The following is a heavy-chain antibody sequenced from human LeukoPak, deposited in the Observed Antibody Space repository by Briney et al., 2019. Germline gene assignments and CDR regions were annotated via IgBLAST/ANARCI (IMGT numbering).Heavy chain of an antibody. V-gene: IGHV3-74*03. Sequence: PGGSLRLSCAASGFTLRTYWMHWVRQAPGKGLVWVSRINSDGSSTTYADSVKGRFTISRDNAKNTLYLQMNSLRAEDTAVYYCASGGYYDSSGYYILDFDYWGQGTLVTVSS. CDR1: GFTLRTYW. CDR3: ASGGYYDSSGYYILDFDY. D-gene: IGHD3-22*01. J-gene: IGHJ4*02. CDR2: INSDGSST.